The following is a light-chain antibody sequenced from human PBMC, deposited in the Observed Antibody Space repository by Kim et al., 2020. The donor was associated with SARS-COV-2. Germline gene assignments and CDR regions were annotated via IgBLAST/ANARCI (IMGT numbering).Light chain of an antibody. J-gene: IGLJ3*02. V-gene: IGLV3-19*01. CDR2: GKN. CDR1: SLRSYY. CDR3: NSRDSSGNHRWV. Sequence: LGQTVRITCQGDSLRSYYASWYQQKPGQAPVLVIYGKNNRPSGIPDRFSGSSSGNTASLTITGAQAEDEADYYCNSRDSSGNHRWVFGGGTADRP.